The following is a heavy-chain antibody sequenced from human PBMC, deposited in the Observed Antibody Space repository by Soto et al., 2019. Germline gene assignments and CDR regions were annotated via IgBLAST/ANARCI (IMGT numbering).Heavy chain of an antibody. J-gene: IGHJ6*02. CDR2: ISSSSSTI. D-gene: IGHD6-6*01. V-gene: IGHV3-48*03. CDR3: AAYSSSYGMDY. Sequence: GSLRLSFAASGFTFRSYEMNWVRQAPGKGLEWVLYISSSSSTIYYADSVKGRFTISRDNAKNSLYLQMNSLRAEDTAVYYCAAYSSSYGMDYWGQGTTVTVSS. CDR1: GFTFRSYE.